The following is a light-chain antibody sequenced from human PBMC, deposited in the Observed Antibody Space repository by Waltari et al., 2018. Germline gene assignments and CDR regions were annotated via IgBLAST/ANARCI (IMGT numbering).Light chain of an antibody. Sequence: EIVLTQSPATLSLSPGERAPLPCRASQSVSSYLAWYPQKPGQAPRLLIYDASNRATGIPARFSGSGSGTDFTLTISSLEPEDFAVYYCQQRSNWPPLTFGVGTKVEIK. CDR1: QSVSSY. V-gene: IGKV3-11*01. CDR2: DAS. J-gene: IGKJ4*01. CDR3: QQRSNWPPLT.